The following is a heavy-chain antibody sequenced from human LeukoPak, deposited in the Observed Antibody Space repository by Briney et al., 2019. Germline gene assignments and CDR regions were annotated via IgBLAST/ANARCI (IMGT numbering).Heavy chain of an antibody. V-gene: IGHV4-34*01. CDR1: GGSFSGYY. Sequence: SETLSLTCAVYGGSFSGYYWSWIRQPPGKGLEWIGEINHSGSTNYNPSLKSRGPISVDTSKNQFSLKLSSVTAADTAVYYCARGDIGDYVGAFDIWGQGTMVTVSS. J-gene: IGHJ3*02. CDR2: INHSGST. CDR3: ARGDIGDYVGAFDI. D-gene: IGHD4-17*01.